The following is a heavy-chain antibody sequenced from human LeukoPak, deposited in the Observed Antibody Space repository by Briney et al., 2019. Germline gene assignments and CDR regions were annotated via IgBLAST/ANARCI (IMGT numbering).Heavy chain of an antibody. D-gene: IGHD6-25*01. V-gene: IGHV4-59*01. CDR3: ARDGSAAGVNWFDP. J-gene: IGHJ5*02. CDR1: DDSITMYY. Sequence: SETLSLTCSVSDDSITMYYWTWIRQPPGKGLEWIGYVDHTGSTNFNPSLNGRVSISRDTTKNLFSLRLRSVTAADTAVYYCARDGSAAGVNWFDPRGQGTLVTVSS. CDR2: VDHTGST.